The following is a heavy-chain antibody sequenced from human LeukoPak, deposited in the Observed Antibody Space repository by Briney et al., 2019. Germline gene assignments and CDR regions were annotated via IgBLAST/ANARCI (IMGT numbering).Heavy chain of an antibody. J-gene: IGHJ4*02. CDR2: IIPILGIA. Sequence: SVKVSCKASGGTFNSYTISWVRQAPGQGLEWMGRIIPILGIANYAQKFQGRVTITADKSTSTAYMELSSLRSEDTAVYYCAINYYDSSGYYEGGFDYWGQGTLVTVSS. CDR3: AINYYDSSGYYEGGFDY. CDR1: GGTFNSYT. V-gene: IGHV1-69*02. D-gene: IGHD3-22*01.